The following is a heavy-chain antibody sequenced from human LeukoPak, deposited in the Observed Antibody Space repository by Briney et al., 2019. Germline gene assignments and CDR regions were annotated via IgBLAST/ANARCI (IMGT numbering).Heavy chain of an antibody. J-gene: IGHJ4*01. V-gene: IGHV4-34*01. CDR2: IDQGGGT. CDR3: ARAYGGRFDY. Sequence: SETLSLTCAVYGGSFSGYYWSWIRQPPGEGLEWIGEIDQGGGTNHNPSLKSRVTLSVDRSKSQFSLRLRSVTAADTALYYCARAYGGRFDYWGHGALATVSS. CDR1: GGSFSGYY. D-gene: IGHD4-23*01.